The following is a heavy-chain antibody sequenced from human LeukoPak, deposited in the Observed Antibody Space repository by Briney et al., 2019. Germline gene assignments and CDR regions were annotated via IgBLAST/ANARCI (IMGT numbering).Heavy chain of an antibody. D-gene: IGHD2-15*01. CDR1: GGSISSSNYY. J-gene: IGHJ5*02. CDR3: ARVDGYCSGGSCYNWFDP. Sequence: PSETLSLTCTVSGGSISSSNYYWGWIRQPPWKGLEWIGSMYYSGNTYYNPSLKNRVTISVDTPKNQFSLKLSSVTAADTAVYYCARVDGYCSGGSCYNWFDPWGQGTLVTVSS. CDR2: MYYSGNT. V-gene: IGHV4-39*07.